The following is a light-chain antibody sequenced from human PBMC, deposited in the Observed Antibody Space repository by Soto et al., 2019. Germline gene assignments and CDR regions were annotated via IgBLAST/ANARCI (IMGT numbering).Light chain of an antibody. V-gene: IGLV2-11*01. CDR2: DVS. J-gene: IGLJ1*01. CDR1: SSDVGTYNY. CDR3: CSYAGSPRYV. Sequence: QSALTQPRSVSGSLGQSVTISCTGTSSDVGTYNYVSWYQQHPGKAPKVMIYDVSERPSGLPDRFSGSKSGNTASLTISGLQAEDEADYYCCSYAGSPRYVLGTGTKLTVL.